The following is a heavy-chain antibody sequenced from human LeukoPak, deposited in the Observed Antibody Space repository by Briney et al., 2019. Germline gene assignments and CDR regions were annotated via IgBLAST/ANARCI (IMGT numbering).Heavy chain of an antibody. D-gene: IGHD6-19*01. CDR2: ISYDGSNE. Sequence: PGGSLRLSCAASGFTFSSYAMHWVRQAPGKGLEWVAVISYDGSNEYYADSVKGRFTISRDNSKNTLYLQMNSLRAEDTAVYYCARETYTNAWYPFDYWGQGTLVTVSS. CDR3: ARETYTNAWYPFDY. V-gene: IGHV3-30-3*01. CDR1: GFTFSSYA. J-gene: IGHJ4*02.